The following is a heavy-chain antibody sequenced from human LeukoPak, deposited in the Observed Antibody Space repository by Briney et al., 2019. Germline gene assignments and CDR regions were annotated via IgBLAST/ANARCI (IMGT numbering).Heavy chain of an antibody. CDR3: ASSGSYRFDY. D-gene: IGHD1-26*01. J-gene: IGHJ4*02. V-gene: IGHV3-48*01. Sequence: GGSLRLSCAASGFTFSSYSMNWVRQAPGKGLEWVSHITASGTAMFYADSVKGRFTISRDNAKNSLYLQMNSLRVEDTAVYYCASSGSYRFDYWGQGALVTVSS. CDR2: ITASGTAM. CDR1: GFTFSSYS.